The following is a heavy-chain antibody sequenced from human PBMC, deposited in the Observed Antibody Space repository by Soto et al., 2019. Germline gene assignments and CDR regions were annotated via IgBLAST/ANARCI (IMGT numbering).Heavy chain of an antibody. CDR2: IIPIFGTA. D-gene: IGHD2-21*02. Sequence: QVQLVQSGAEVKKPGSSVKVSCKASGGTFSSYAISWVRQAPGQGLEWMGGIIPIFGTANYAQKFQGRVXIXAXXSTSTADMELGSLGSEDTAVYYCAGGGDPPRLSHPWGQGTLVTVSS. CDR1: GGTFSSYA. CDR3: AGGGDPPRLSHP. V-gene: IGHV1-69*12. J-gene: IGHJ5*02.